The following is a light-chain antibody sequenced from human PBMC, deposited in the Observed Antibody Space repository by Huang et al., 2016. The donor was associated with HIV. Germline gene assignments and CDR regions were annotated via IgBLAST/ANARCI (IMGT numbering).Light chain of an antibody. Sequence: EIVLTQSPATLSLSPGDRATLSCKASKSINSYLSWYQQRPGQAPRLLIYDASSRATGIPARFSGSGSGTDFTLTISSLEPEDFAIYYCQQRSNWPGITFGPGTKVDIK. CDR3: QQRSNWPGIT. V-gene: IGKV3-11*01. J-gene: IGKJ3*01. CDR1: KSINSY. CDR2: DAS.